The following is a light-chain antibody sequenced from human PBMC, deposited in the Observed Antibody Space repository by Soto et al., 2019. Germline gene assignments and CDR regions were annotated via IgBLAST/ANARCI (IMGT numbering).Light chain of an antibody. CDR1: QSASSNY. J-gene: IGKJ1*01. V-gene: IGKV3-20*01. Sequence: ENVLTQFPCTLSLSPGERATLYCRASQSASSNYLAWYQQKPGQAPRLLIYGASSRAAGIPDRFRGSGSGTDFTLTISRLEPADFAVYYCQHFGSSPPWSFGQGTKVEVK. CDR2: GAS. CDR3: QHFGSSPPWS.